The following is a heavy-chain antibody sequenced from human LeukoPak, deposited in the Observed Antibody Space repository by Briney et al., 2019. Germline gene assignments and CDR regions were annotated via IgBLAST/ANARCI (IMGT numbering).Heavy chain of an antibody. Sequence: ASVKVSCKVSGYTLTELSMHWVRQAPGKGLEWMGGFDPEDGETIYAQKFQGRVTMTEDTSTDTAYMELSSLRSEDTAVYYCATAGTRGWLQETACYFDYWGQGTLVTVSS. J-gene: IGHJ4*02. D-gene: IGHD5-24*01. CDR1: GYTLTELS. CDR3: ATAGTRGWLQETACYFDY. CDR2: FDPEDGET. V-gene: IGHV1-24*01.